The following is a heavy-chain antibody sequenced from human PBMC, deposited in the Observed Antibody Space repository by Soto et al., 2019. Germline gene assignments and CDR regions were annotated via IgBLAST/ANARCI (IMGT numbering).Heavy chain of an antibody. CDR2: IFSNDEK. D-gene: IGHD1-26*01. J-gene: IGHJ4*02. CDR1: GFSLSNARMG. Sequence: QVTLKESGPVLVKPTETLTLTCTVSGFSLSNARMGVSWIRQPPGKALEWLAHIFSNDEKSYSTSLKSRLTISQDTSKRQGVLTMTKMDPVDTGTYYWARPGRGAGARPLDYWGQGTLVTVSP. CDR3: ARPGRGAGARPLDY. V-gene: IGHV2-26*01.